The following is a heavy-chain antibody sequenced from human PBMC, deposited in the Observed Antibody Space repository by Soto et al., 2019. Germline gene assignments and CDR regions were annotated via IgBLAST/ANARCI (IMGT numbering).Heavy chain of an antibody. V-gene: IGHV4-30-4*01. CDR3: ARASGYSSLFDF. CDR1: GGSISSGDYY. CDR2: IYNSETT. J-gene: IGHJ4*02. D-gene: IGHD5-18*01. Sequence: SETLSLTCTVSGGSISSGDYYWNWIRQPPGKGLEWIGYIYNSETTYYSPSLKSRLTISLDTSKNHFSLKLSSVTAADTAVYYCARASGYSSLFDFWGQGTLVTVSS.